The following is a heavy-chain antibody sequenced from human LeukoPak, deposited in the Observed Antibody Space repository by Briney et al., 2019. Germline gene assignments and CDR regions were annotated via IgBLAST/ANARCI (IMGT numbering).Heavy chain of an antibody. D-gene: IGHD6-13*01. CDR3: ARGIQDSSSWPIDY. V-gene: IGHV3-48*01. CDR1: GFTFSSYS. CDR2: ISSSSSTI. Sequence: GGSPRLSCAASGFTFSSYSMNWVRQAPGKGLEWVSYISSSSSTIYYAGSVKGRFTISRDNAKNSLYLQMNSLRAEDTAVYYCARGIQDSSSWPIDYWGQGTLVTVSS. J-gene: IGHJ4*02.